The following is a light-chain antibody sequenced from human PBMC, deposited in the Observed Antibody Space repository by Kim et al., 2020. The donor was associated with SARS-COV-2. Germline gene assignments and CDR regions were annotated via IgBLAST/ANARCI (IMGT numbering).Light chain of an antibody. CDR3: QQYNTYSYT. CDR2: MAS. J-gene: IGKJ2*01. Sequence: SASVGDRVTITCRASQSVGSWLAWYQQKPGKAPKLLIYMASSLQSWVPSRFSGSGSGTDFTLTISSLQPDDFATYYCQQYNTYSYTFGQGTKLEI. CDR1: QSVGSW. V-gene: IGKV1-5*03.